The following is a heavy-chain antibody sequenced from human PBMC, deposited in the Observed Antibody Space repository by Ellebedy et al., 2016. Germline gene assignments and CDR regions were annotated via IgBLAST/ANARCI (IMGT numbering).Heavy chain of an antibody. D-gene: IGHD3-10*01. CDR3: ARDVTMLRGSYFYYMDV. J-gene: IGHJ6*03. Sequence: GGSLRLSCAASGFTFIDYSMNWVRQAPGKGLEWISYISSSSTVIYYADSLKGRFTVSRDNARNSLYLQLNSLRADDTAVYYCARDVTMLRGSYFYYMDVWGKGTTVTVSS. CDR1: GFTFIDYS. CDR2: ISSSSTVI. V-gene: IGHV3-48*04.